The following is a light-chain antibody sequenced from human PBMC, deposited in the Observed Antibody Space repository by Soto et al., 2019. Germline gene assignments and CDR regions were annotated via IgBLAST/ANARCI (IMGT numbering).Light chain of an antibody. CDR3: QQYYDSPFT. V-gene: IGKV4-1*01. Sequence: DIVMTQSPESLAVSLGERATINCKSSQSVFYSSNNKNYLNWYQQKPGQPPKLLIYWASIRESGVPDRFSGSGSETDFTLTISSVQAEDVAVYYCQQYYDSPFTFGQGTRLEIK. J-gene: IGKJ5*01. CDR2: WAS. CDR1: QSVFYSSNNKNY.